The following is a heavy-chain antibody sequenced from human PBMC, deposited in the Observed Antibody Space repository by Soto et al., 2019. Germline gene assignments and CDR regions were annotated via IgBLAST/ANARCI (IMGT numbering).Heavy chain of an antibody. CDR1: GYSFTSYW. J-gene: IGHJ3*02. D-gene: IGHD2-15*01. V-gene: IGHV5-51*01. Sequence: PGESLKISCKGFGYSFTSYWIGWVRQMPGHGLEWMGIIYPGDSNTRYSPSFQGQVTISADKSISTAYLQWSGLKASDTAMYYCARREYCSGGSCQRAFDIWGQGTMVTVSS. CDR2: IYPGDSNT. CDR3: ARREYCSGGSCQRAFDI.